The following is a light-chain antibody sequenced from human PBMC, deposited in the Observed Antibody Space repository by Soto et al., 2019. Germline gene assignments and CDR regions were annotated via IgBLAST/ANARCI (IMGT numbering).Light chain of an antibody. CDR2: DAS. J-gene: IGKJ1*01. CDR1: QSVSSY. V-gene: IGKV3-11*01. Sequence: EIVLTQSPATLSLSPGERDTLSCRASQSVSSYLAWYQQKPGQAPRLLIYDASNRATGIPARFSGSGSGTDFTLTISSLEPEDLAVYYCQQRSNWPWTFGQGTKVDIK. CDR3: QQRSNWPWT.